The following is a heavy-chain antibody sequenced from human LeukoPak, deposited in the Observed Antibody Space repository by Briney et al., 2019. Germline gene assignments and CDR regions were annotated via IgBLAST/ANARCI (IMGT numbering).Heavy chain of an antibody. V-gene: IGHV3-23*01. CDR3: ANQYGSGTYYNFFTY. Sequence: PGGSLRLSCAASGFSFSSYALHWVRQAPGRGLEWVSAISDSGGRTYYADFVKGRFTISRDNSENTLFLQMSSLRAEDTATYYCANQYGSGTYYNFFTYCGQGTLVSVSS. J-gene: IGHJ4*02. CDR2: ISDSGGRT. D-gene: IGHD3-10*01. CDR1: GFSFSSYA.